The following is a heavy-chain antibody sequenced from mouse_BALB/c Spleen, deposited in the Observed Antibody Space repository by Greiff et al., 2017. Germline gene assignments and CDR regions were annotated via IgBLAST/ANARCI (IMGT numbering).Heavy chain of an antibody. CDR3: ARLGGYYWDW. V-gene: IGHV3-2*02. CDR1: GYSITSDYA. Sequence: VQLKESGPGLVKPSQSLSLTCTVTGYSITSDYAWNWIRQFPGNKLEWMGYISYSGSTSYNPSLKSRISITRDTSKNQFFLQLNSVTTEDTATYYCARLGGYYWDWWGQGTTLTVSS. CDR2: ISYSGST. J-gene: IGHJ2*01.